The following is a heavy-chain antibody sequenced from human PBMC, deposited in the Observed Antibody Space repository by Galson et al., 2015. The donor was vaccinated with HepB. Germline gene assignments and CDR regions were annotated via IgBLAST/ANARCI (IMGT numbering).Heavy chain of an antibody. CDR3: ASAGGGGAAGTYYGMDV. D-gene: IGHD6-13*01. Sequence: SVKVSCKASGYTSTSYAMHWVRQAPGQRLEWMGWINAGNGNTKYSQKFQGRVTITRDTSASTAYMELSSLRSEDTAVYYCASAGGGGAAGTYYGMDVWGQGTTVTVSS. CDR1: GYTSTSYA. CDR2: INAGNGNT. J-gene: IGHJ6*02. V-gene: IGHV1-3*01.